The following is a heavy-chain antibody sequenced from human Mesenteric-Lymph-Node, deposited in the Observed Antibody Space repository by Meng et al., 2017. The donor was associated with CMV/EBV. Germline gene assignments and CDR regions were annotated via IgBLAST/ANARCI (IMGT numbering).Heavy chain of an antibody. CDR2: ISRSGSPV. D-gene: IGHD1-7*01. V-gene: IGHV3-48*03. CDR3: AKRSNYNAFDI. Sequence: GESLKISCAASGFTFSSYEMNWVRQAPGKGLEWVSFISRSGSPVYYADSVKGRFTISRDNAKNSLYLQVNSLRAEDTAVYYCAKRSNYNAFDIWGQGTMVTVSS. CDR1: GFTFSSYE. J-gene: IGHJ3*02.